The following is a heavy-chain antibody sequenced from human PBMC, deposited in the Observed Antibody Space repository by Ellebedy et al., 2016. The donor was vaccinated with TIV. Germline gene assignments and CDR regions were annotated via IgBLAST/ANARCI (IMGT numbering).Heavy chain of an antibody. CDR1: GYSFTSYW. V-gene: IGHV5-51*01. J-gene: IGHJ3*02. CDR2: IYPGDSDT. D-gene: IGHD4-23*01. Sequence: GESLKISCKGSGYSFTSYWIGWVRQMPGKGLEWMGIIYPGDSDTRYSPSFQGQVTISADKSISTASLQWSSLKASDTAMYYCARRKGTTVVTNDAFDIWGQGTMVTVSS. CDR3: ARRKGTTVVTNDAFDI.